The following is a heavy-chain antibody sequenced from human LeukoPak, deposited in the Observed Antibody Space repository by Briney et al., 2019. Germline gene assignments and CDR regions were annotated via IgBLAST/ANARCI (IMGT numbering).Heavy chain of an antibody. D-gene: IGHD5-18*01. J-gene: IGHJ3*02. CDR2: ISAYNGNT. CDR1: GYTFTSYG. CDR3: ARDQGGYSYGASDI. V-gene: IGHV1-18*01. Sequence: ASVKVSCKASGYTFTSYGISWVRQAPGQGLEWMGWISAYNGNTNYAQKLQGRVTMTTDTSTSTAYMELRSLRSDDTAVYYCARDQGGYSYGASDIWGQGTMVTVSS.